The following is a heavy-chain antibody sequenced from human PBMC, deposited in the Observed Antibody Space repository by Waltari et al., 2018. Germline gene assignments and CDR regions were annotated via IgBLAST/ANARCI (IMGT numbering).Heavy chain of an antibody. CDR2: MNPNSGNT. D-gene: IGHD1-26*01. J-gene: IGHJ3*02. CDR3: ARFVSRWEPSAYDAFDI. CDR1: GYTFTSYD. Sequence: QVQLVQSGAEVKKPGASVKVSCKASGYTFTSYDINWVRQATGQGLEWMGWMNPNSGNTGYAQKFQGRVTMTRNTSISTAYMELSSLRSEDTAVYYCARFVSRWEPSAYDAFDIWGQGTMVTVSS. V-gene: IGHV1-8*02.